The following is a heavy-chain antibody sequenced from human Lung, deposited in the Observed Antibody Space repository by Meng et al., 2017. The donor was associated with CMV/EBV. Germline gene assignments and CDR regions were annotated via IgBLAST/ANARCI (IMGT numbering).Heavy chain of an antibody. D-gene: IGHD3-3*01. CDR3: ARVRRHDFWSGPFGDY. V-gene: IGHV3-11*01. CDR2: ISSSGSTI. CDR1: GFTFSDYY. J-gene: IGHJ4*02. Sequence: GGSLRLXXAASGFTFSDYYMSWIRQAPGKGLEWVSYISSSGSTIYYADSVKGRFTISRDNAKNSLYLQMNSLRAEDTAVYYCARVRRHDFWSGPFGDYWGQGTXVTVSS.